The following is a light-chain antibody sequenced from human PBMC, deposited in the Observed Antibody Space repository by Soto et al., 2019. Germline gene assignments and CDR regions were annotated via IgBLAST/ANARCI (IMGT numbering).Light chain of an antibody. CDR3: NSYTRSSTLVV. CDR2: EVD. V-gene: IGLV2-14*01. Sequence: QSVLTQPASVSGSPGQSITISCTGTSSDVGDYTYVSWYQHHPGKAPKLMVYEVDNRPSGVSNRFSGSKSGNTASLTISGLQAEDEADYYCNSYTRSSTLVVFGRGTMVTVL. CDR1: SSDVGDYTY. J-gene: IGLJ2*01.